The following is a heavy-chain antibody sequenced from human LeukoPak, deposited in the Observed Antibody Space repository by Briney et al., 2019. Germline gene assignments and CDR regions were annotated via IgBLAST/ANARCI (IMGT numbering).Heavy chain of an antibody. J-gene: IGHJ6*02. CDR1: GYTFTSYG. CDR3: ARDKYCSSTSCPHYYYYYGMDV. V-gene: IGHV1-18*01. Sequence: ASVKVSCKASGYTFTSYGISWVRRAPGQGLEWMGWISAYNGNTNYAQKLQGRVTMTTDTSTSTAYMELRSLRSDDTAVYYCARDKYCSSTSCPHYYYYYGMDVWGQGTTVTVSS. CDR2: ISAYNGNT. D-gene: IGHD2-2*01.